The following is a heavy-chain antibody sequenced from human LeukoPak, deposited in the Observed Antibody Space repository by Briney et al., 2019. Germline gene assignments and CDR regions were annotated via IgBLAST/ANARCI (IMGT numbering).Heavy chain of an antibody. D-gene: IGHD3-10*01. Sequence: GASVKVSCKASGGTFSSYAISWVRQAPGQGLEWMGWISAYNGNTNYAQKLQGRVTMTTDTSTSTAYMELRSLRSDDTAVYYCARGFPRGVYYGSGSSRPYFDYWGQGTLVTVSS. CDR3: ARGFPRGVYYGSGSSRPYFDY. V-gene: IGHV1-18*01. J-gene: IGHJ4*02. CDR1: GGTFSSYA. CDR2: ISAYNGNT.